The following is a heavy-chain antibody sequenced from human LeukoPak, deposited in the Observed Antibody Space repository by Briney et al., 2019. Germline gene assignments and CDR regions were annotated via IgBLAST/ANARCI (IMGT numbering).Heavy chain of an antibody. J-gene: IGHJ2*01. D-gene: IGHD6-6*01. V-gene: IGHV3-23*01. CDR2: ISGSGGST. Sequence: GGSLRLSCTVSGFNFNAAWMSWVRLAPGKGLEWVSAISGSGGSTYYADSVKGRFTISRDNSKNTLYLQMNSLRAEDTAVYYCAKAPYSSSSGWYFDLWGRGTLVTVSS. CDR1: GFNFNAAW. CDR3: AKAPYSSSSGWYFDL.